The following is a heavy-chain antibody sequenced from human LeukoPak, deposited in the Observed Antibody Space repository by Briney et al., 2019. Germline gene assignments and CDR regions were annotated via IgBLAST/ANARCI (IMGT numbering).Heavy chain of an antibody. CDR3: LTSPVATAEGC. CDR1: GFTFSDHY. D-gene: IGHD6-13*01. CDR2: SRNKANSYST. J-gene: IGHJ4*02. V-gene: IGHV3-72*01. Sequence: GGSLRLSCAASGFTFSDHYMDWVRQAPGKGLEWVGRSRNKANSYSTEYAASVKGRFTISRDDSKNSLYLQMSSLRPEDTAVYYCLTSPVATAEGCWGQGTLVTVSS.